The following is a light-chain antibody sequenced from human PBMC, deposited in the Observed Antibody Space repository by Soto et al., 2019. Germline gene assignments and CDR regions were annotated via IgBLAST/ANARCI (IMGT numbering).Light chain of an antibody. Sequence: QSVLTQPPSAFGSPGQSVTISCTGTSSDVGGYNYVSWYQQHPGKAPKLIISEVSKRPSGVPDRFSGSKSGNTASLAIRGLQSDDEADYYCAAWDDSLNGYVFGTGTKVTVL. CDR1: SSDVGGYNY. CDR3: AAWDDSLNGYV. CDR2: EVS. J-gene: IGLJ1*01. V-gene: IGLV2-8*01.